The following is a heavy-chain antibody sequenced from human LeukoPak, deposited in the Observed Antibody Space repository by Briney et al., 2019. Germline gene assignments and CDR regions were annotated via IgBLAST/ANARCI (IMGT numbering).Heavy chain of an antibody. CDR2: INPSSGST. J-gene: IGHJ4*02. V-gene: IGHV1-46*01. D-gene: IGHD1-1*01. CDR3: ARESDTGKDFDH. Sequence: ASVKVSCKASGGTFSRYAISWVRQAPGQGLEWMGMINPSSGSTSYAQKFQGRVTMTRGTSTSTVYMELSSLRSEDTALYYCARESDTGKDFDHWGQGILVTVSS. CDR1: GGTFSRYA.